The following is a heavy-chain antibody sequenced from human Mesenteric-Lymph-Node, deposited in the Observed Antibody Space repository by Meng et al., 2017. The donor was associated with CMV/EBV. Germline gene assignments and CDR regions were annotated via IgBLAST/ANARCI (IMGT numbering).Heavy chain of an antibody. CDR1: GFTFDDYA. V-gene: IGHV3-9*01. Sequence: SLKISCAASGFTFDDYAMHWVRQAPGKGLEWVSGISWDSGSIGYADSVKGRFTISRDNAKNSLYLQMNSLRAEDTAIYYCAKTTYGDYYWYGMDVWGQGTTVTVSS. D-gene: IGHD4-17*01. CDR3: AKTTYGDYYWYGMDV. J-gene: IGHJ6*02. CDR2: ISWDSGSI.